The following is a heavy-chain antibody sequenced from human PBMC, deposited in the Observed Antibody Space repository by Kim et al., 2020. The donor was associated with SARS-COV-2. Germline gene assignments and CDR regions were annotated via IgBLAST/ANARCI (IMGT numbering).Heavy chain of an antibody. J-gene: IGHJ6*02. V-gene: IGHV3-48*02. CDR2: ISSSSTI. CDR1: GFTFSNYG. D-gene: IGHD3-10*01. Sequence: GGSLRLSCAASGFTFSNYGMNWVRQAPGKGLEGVSYISSSSTIYYADSVKGRFTISRDNGKNSLYLQMNSLGDEDTAVYYCARDPSGFGAGGGMDVWGQGTTVTVSS. CDR3: ARDPSGFGAGGGMDV.